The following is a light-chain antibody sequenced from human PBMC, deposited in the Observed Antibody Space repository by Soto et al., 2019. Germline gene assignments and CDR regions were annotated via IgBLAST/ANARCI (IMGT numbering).Light chain of an antibody. CDR3: QQYDTLPLT. CDR1: QDISNY. V-gene: IGKV1-33*01. CDR2: DAS. Sequence: DIQMTQSPSSLSASVGDRVTITCQASQDISNYLNWYQQKPGKAPKLLIYDASNLETGVPSRFSGSGSVTDFTFTISSLQPEDIATYYCQQYDTLPLTFGPGTKVDIK. J-gene: IGKJ3*01.